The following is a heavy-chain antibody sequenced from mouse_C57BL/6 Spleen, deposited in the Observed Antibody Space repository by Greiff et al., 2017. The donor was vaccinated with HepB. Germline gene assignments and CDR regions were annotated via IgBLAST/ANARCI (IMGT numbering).Heavy chain of an antibody. CDR2: IHPNSGST. CDR1: GYTFTSYW. V-gene: IGHV1-64*01. CDR3: ARSDGYFLYYAMDY. D-gene: IGHD2-3*01. J-gene: IGHJ4*01. Sequence: QVQLQQPGAELVKPGASVKLSCKASGYTFTSYWMHWVKQRPGQGLEWIGMIHPNSGSTNYNEKFKSKATLTVDKSSSTAYMQLSSLTSEASAVYYCARSDGYFLYYAMDYWGQGTSVTVAS.